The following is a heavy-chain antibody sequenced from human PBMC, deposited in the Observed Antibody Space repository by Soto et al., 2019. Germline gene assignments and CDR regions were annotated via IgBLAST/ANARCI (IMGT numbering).Heavy chain of an antibody. V-gene: IGHV3-30*18. J-gene: IGHJ4*02. CDR1: GFTFSDYY. D-gene: IGHD5-12*01. CDR2: ISYDGSNK. CDR3: AKGGVEMATTALQPTDY. Sequence: GGSLRLSCAASGFTFSDYYMNWIRQAPGQGLEWVAVISYDGSNKYYADSVKGRFTISRDNSKNTLYLQMNSLRAEDTAVYYCAKGGVEMATTALQPTDYWGQGTLVTVSS.